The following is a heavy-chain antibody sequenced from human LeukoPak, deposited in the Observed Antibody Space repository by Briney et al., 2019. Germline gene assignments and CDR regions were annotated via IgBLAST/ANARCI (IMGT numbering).Heavy chain of an antibody. Sequence: PSETLSLTCAVSGGSISSSNWWSWVRQPPGKGLEWIGEIYHSGSTNYNPSLKSRVTISVDTSKNQFSLKLSSVTAADTAVYYCARDYGGNFRGFDYWGQGTLVTVSS. J-gene: IGHJ4*02. CDR1: GGSISSSNW. CDR3: ARDYGGNFRGFDY. V-gene: IGHV4-4*02. CDR2: IYHSGST. D-gene: IGHD4-23*01.